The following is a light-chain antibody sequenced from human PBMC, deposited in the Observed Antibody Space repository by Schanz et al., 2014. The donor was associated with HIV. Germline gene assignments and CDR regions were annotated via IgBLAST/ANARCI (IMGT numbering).Light chain of an antibody. CDR1: QYVSGNY. Sequence: EIVLTQSPTTLSLSPGERATLSCGASQYVSGNYLAWYQQKPGLAPSLVIYDASTRAPGIPDRFSGSGSGTDFTLTVSRLEPEDFAVYFCQHYDSSPLAFGQGTKVEIK. V-gene: IGKV3D-20*01. CDR2: DAS. J-gene: IGKJ1*01. CDR3: QHYDSSPLA.